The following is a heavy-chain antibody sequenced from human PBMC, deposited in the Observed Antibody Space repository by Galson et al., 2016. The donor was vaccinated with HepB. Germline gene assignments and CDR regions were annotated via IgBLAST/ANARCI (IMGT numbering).Heavy chain of an antibody. V-gene: IGHV3-30*18. J-gene: IGHJ4*01. CDR1: GFTFSNFG. CDR2: ISYDETYK. CDR3: AKDRPAYSGSYWGYVDY. Sequence: SLRLSCAASGFTFSNFGMHWVRQAPGKGLEWVAVISYDETYKYYADSVKGRFTISRDNSKNTLYLQMNSLRPEDTAVYYYAKDRPAYSGSYWGYVDYWGQGTLVTVSS. D-gene: IGHD1-26*01.